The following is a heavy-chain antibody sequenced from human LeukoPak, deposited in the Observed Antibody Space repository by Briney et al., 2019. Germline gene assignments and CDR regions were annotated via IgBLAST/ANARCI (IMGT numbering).Heavy chain of an antibody. Sequence: PGGSLRLSCAASGFTFSSYSMNWVRQAPGKGLEWVSSISSSSSYIYYADSVKGRFTISRDNAKNSLYLQMNSLGAEDTAVYYCARMVRGVSGDNWFDPWGQGTLVTVSS. CDR3: ARMVRGVSGDNWFDP. V-gene: IGHV3-21*01. D-gene: IGHD3-10*01. CDR2: ISSSSSYI. CDR1: GFTFSSYS. J-gene: IGHJ5*02.